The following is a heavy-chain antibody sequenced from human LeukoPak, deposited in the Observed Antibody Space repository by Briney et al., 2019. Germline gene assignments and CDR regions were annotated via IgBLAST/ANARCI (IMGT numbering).Heavy chain of an antibody. V-gene: IGHV4-39*01. CDR1: GGSISSSSYY. Sequence: SETLSLTCTVSGGSISSSSYYWGWIRQPPGKGLEWIGSIYFSGSTYYNPSLKSRVSISVDTSKNQFALGLSSVTAAGTAIYYCARHHGFPTTVNWFDPWGQGTLVTVSS. CDR2: IYFSGST. D-gene: IGHD4-17*01. J-gene: IGHJ5*02. CDR3: ARHHGFPTTVNWFDP.